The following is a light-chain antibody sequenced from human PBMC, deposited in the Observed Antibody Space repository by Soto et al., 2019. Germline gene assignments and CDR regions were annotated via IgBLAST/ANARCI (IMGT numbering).Light chain of an antibody. CDR2: GAS. V-gene: IGKV3-20*01. CDR3: QQYGSSGT. CDR1: QSVSNNY. Sequence: EIVLTPSPGTLSLSPGERATLSCRASQSVSNNYLAWYQQKPGQAPRLLIYGASNRATGIPDRFGGSGSGTDFTLTISRLEPEDFAVYYCQQYGSSGTFGQGTKVDIK. J-gene: IGKJ1*01.